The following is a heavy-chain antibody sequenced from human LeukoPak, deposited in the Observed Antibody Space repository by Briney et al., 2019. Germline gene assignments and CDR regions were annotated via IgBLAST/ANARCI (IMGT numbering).Heavy chain of an antibody. CDR3: ARALSTIAAAGLYYFDY. CDR2: IYSGGST. Sequence: GGSLRLSCAASGFTVSSNYMSWVRQAPGKGLEWVAVIYSGGSTYYADSVKGRFTISRDNSKNTLYLQMNSLRAEDTAVYYCARALSTIAAAGLYYFDYWGQGTLVTVSS. V-gene: IGHV3-53*01. CDR1: GFTVSSNY. J-gene: IGHJ4*02. D-gene: IGHD6-13*01.